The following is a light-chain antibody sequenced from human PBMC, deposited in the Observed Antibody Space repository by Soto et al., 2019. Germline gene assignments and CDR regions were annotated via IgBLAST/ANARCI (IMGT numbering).Light chain of an antibody. V-gene: IGKV3-11*01. CDR1: QSIFSD. J-gene: IGKJ5*01. Sequence: EIVLTQSPATLALCPGERDSLXCRASQSIFSDFCWYQQNTGKARRRLIXXASKRATGIPASLSGSGSGTGFTLTTSSLEPEDFAVYYCQKRSNWPHWITFGQGTRLEIK. CDR2: XAS. CDR3: QKRSNWPHWIT.